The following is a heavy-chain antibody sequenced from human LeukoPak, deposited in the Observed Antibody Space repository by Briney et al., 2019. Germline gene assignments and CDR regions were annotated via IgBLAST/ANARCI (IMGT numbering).Heavy chain of an antibody. J-gene: IGHJ6*02. D-gene: IGHD2-8*01. CDR3: ARTKYGMDV. Sequence: PGGSLRLSCAASGFTFSTYWMDWVRQAPGKGLEWVANIKVDGSEKYYVDSVKGRFTISRDNAKNSLYLQMNSLRAEDTAVYYCARTKYGMDVWGQGTTVTVSS. V-gene: IGHV3-7*01. CDR2: IKVDGSEK. CDR1: GFTFSTYW.